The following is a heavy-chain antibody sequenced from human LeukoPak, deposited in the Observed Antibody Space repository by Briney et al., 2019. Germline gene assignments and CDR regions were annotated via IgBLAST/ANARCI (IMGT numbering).Heavy chain of an antibody. V-gene: IGHV3-30*18. CDR2: ISYDGSNK. Sequence: PGGSLRLSCAASGFTFSSYGMHWVRQAPGKGLEWVAVISYDGSNKYYADSVKGRFTISRDNSKNTLYLQMNSLRAEDTAVYYCAKDRSYGGNLEGGWGQGTLVTVSS. J-gene: IGHJ4*02. CDR3: AKDRSYGGNLEGG. CDR1: GFTFSSYG. D-gene: IGHD4-23*01.